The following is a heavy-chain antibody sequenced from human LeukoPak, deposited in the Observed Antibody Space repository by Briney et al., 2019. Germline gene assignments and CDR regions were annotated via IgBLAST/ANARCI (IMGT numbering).Heavy chain of an antibody. Sequence: GGSLRLSCAASGFTFRSYNFHWVRQAPGKGLEWVSFISSSSSSIYYADSVKGRFTISGDNAKNSLYLQMNSLRAEDTAVYYCARGGRSAAYWGQGTLVTVSS. D-gene: IGHD2-15*01. CDR3: ARGGRSAAY. CDR1: GFTFRSYN. V-gene: IGHV3-21*01. J-gene: IGHJ4*02. CDR2: ISSSSSSI.